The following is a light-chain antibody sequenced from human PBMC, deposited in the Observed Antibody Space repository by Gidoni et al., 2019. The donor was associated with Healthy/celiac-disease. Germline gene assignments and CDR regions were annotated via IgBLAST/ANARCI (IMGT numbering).Light chain of an antibody. Sequence: DIQMTQSPSSLSASVGDRVTITCRASQSVNTYLNWYQQKPGKAPKLLIYAASSLQSGVPSRFSGSGSGTDFTLTINSLQPEDFATYYCQQSYSTTPTFGQGTKVEIK. CDR2: AAS. V-gene: IGKV1-39*01. CDR1: QSVNTY. J-gene: IGKJ1*01. CDR3: QQSYSTTPT.